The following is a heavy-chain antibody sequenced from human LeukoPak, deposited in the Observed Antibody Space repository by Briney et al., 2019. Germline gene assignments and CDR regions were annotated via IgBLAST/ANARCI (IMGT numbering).Heavy chain of an antibody. D-gene: IGHD1-26*01. CDR3: ARNPAGIGDY. CDR2: ISSCSRII. Sequence: AGRSLRLSCAASGFTFSTYNMNWVRQAPGTGLEWVSFISSCSRIIYHADSVKGRFTVSRDNAKNSLHLQMNSPRHEDTAVYSCARNPAGIGDYRGQGTLVTVSS. CDR1: GFTFSTYN. V-gene: IGHV3-48*02. J-gene: IGHJ4*02.